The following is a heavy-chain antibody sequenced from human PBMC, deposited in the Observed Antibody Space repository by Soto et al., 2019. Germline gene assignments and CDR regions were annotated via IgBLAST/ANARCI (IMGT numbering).Heavy chain of an antibody. V-gene: IGHV3-30*18. CDR3: AKDRVSEHNNGWPQGS. CDR2: ISNDGINK. Sequence: QVQLVESGGGVVQPGRSLRLSCAASGFTFSGYGMHWVRQAPGKGLEWVAVISNDGINKYSGDSVKGRFTISRDNSKNTLYLQMNSLRAEDTAVYYCAKDRVSEHNNGWPQGSWGQGTQVTVSS. CDR1: GFTFSGYG. J-gene: IGHJ4*02. D-gene: IGHD6-19*01.